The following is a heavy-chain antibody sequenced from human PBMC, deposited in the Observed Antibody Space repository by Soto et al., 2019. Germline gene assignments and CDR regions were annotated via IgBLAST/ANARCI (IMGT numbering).Heavy chain of an antibody. CDR1: GGTFSSYA. CDR2: IIPIFGTA. D-gene: IGHD1-26*01. J-gene: IGHJ4*02. Sequence: QVQLVQSGAEVKKPGSSVKVSCKASGGTFSSYAISWVRQAPGQGLEWMGGIIPIFGTANYAQKFQGRVTIIADESTSTAYMELSSLRSEDTAVYYCARDIPDGGSYYFDYWGQGPLVTVSS. V-gene: IGHV1-69*12. CDR3: ARDIPDGGSYYFDY.